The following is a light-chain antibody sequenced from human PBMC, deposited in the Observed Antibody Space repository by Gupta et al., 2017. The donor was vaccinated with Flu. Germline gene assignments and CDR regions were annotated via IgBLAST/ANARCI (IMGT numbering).Light chain of an antibody. CDR1: AGSVSADNY. J-gene: IGLJ3*02. V-gene: IGLV8-61*01. CDR2: STH. CDR3: VLYRNTGIWV. Sequence: TITLTSGWIAGSVSADNYHGWHQQTTGPALRTLFYSTHIRSAGVPGRFSASILGSKGALTITAADADDESVYYCVLYRNTGIWVFGGGTKLTVL.